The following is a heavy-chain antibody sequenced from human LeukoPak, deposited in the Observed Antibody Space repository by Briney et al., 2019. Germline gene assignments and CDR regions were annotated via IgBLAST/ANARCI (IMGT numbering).Heavy chain of an antibody. V-gene: IGHV4-59*08. J-gene: IGHJ4*02. D-gene: IGHD1-1*01. CDR1: GGSTRSHY. Sequence: SEPLSLTCTVPGGSTRSHYWTWIRQSPGKGLNWIGYLHYSGNPNYNPSLKRRVTISLHTSRNQFSLMLSSVPAADTAVYYCARRARATTGGDYFDYWGQEPLVTVSS. CDR2: LHYSGNP. CDR3: ARRARATTGGDYFDY.